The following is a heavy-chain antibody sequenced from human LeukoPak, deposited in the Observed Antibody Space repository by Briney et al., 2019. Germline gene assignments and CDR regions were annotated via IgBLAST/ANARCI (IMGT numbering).Heavy chain of an antibody. D-gene: IGHD3-22*01. J-gene: IGHJ6*03. CDR1: GGSISSSSYY. Sequence: SETLSLTCTVSGGSISSSSYYWGWIRQPPGKGLEWIGSIYYSGSTYYNPSLKSRVTISVDTSKNQFSLKLSSVTAADTALYYCARDDRHYYDTSGYPYYYYMDVWGKGTTVTISS. CDR3: ARDDRHYYDTSGYPYYYYMDV. V-gene: IGHV4-39*07. CDR2: IYYSGST.